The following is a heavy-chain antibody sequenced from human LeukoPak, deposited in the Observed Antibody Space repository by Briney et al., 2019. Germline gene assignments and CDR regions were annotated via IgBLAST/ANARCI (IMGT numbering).Heavy chain of an antibody. CDR1: GDSISSGNHY. CDR2: ISYSGTT. V-gene: IGHV4-30-4*01. J-gene: IGHJ4*02. D-gene: IGHD2-15*01. CDR3: AREDSSHFWDY. Sequence: PSQTLSLTCTVSGDSISSGNHYWSWIRQPPGKGLEWIGYISYSGTTYYSASLKRRVTISVDTSTNQFSLKLVSVTAAGTAVYYCAREDSSHFWDYWGQGTLVTVSS.